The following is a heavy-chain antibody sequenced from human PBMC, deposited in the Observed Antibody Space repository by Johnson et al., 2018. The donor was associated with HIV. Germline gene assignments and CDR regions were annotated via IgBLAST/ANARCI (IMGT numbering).Heavy chain of an antibody. CDR1: GFTFDDYA. J-gene: IGHJ3*02. CDR2: SSWNSGSI. CDR3: AKGASEDEHDAFDI. Sequence: VQLVESGGGLVQPGRSLRLSCTASGFTFDDYAMHWVRQAPGKGLERVLGSSWNSGSIGYADSGKGRSNISRDNAKNSLYLQMNSLRAEDTALYYCAKGASEDEHDAFDIWGQGTMVTVSP. D-gene: IGHD1/OR15-1a*01. V-gene: IGHV3-9*01.